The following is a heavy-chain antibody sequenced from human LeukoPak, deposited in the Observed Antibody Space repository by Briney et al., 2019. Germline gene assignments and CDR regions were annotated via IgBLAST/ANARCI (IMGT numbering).Heavy chain of an antibody. CDR2: IYYSGST. V-gene: IGHV4-31*03. D-gene: IGHD1-26*01. J-gene: IGHJ6*02. Sequence: PSETLSLTCTVSGGSISSGGYYWSWIRQHPGKGLEWIGYIYYSGSTYYNPSLKSRVTISVDTSKNQFSLKLSSVTAADTAVYYCARDHSGSYSYYHYYYGLDVWGQGTTVSVSS. CDR1: GGSISSGGYY. CDR3: ARDHSGSYSYYHYYYGLDV.